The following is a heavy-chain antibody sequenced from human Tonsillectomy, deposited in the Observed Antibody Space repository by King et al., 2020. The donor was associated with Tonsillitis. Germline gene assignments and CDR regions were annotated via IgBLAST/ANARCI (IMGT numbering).Heavy chain of an antibody. CDR2: IYSGGST. CDR1: GFTVSRKY. V-gene: IGHV3-53*01. Sequence: QLVQSGGGLIQPGGSLRLSCAASGFTVSRKYMSWVRQAPGKGLEWVSLIYSGGSTYYPDSGKGRFTTSRDKSKNTLYLQMNSLRAEETAVYYCARLTGGLDYWGQRTLVTVSS. J-gene: IGHJ4*02. CDR3: ARLTGGLDY. D-gene: IGHD1-20*01.